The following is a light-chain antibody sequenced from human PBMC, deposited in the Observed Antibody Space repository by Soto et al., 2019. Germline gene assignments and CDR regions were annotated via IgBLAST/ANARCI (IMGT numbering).Light chain of an antibody. CDR3: SSYTTSSTPYV. Sequence: QSVLTQPASVSGSPGQSITISCTGTSSDVGGYNYVSWYQQHPGKAPKLMIYEVSTRPSGVSNRFSGSKSGNTASLTISGLQAEDEADYYCSSYTTSSTPYVFGIGTKVTAL. J-gene: IGLJ1*01. V-gene: IGLV2-14*01. CDR1: SSDVGGYNY. CDR2: EVS.